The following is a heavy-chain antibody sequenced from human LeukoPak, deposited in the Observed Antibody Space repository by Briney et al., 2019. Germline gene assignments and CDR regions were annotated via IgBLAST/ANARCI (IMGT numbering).Heavy chain of an antibody. CDR2: IYYSGST. J-gene: IGHJ6*02. V-gene: IGHV4-39*07. CDR3: ASCYDSSSWYPPGYYYYYGMDV. Sequence: SETLSLTCTVSGGSISSSSYYWGWIRQPPGKGLEWIGSIYYSGSTYYNPSLKSRVTISVDTSKNQFSLKLSSVTAADTAVYYCASCYDSSSWYPPGYYYYYGMDVWGQGTTVTVSS. D-gene: IGHD6-13*01. CDR1: GGSISSSSYY.